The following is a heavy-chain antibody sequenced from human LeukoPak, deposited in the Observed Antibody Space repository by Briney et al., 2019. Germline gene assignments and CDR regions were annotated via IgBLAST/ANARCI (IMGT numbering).Heavy chain of an antibody. CDR3: ARGGWELHNWFDP. Sequence: PGRSLRLSFAASGFTFSSYAMHWVRQAPGKGLEWVAVISYDGSNKYYADSVKGRFTISRDNSKNTLYLQMNSLRAEDTAVYYCARGGWELHNWFDPWGQGTLVTVSS. J-gene: IGHJ5*02. CDR2: ISYDGSNK. D-gene: IGHD1-26*01. V-gene: IGHV3-30-3*01. CDR1: GFTFSSYA.